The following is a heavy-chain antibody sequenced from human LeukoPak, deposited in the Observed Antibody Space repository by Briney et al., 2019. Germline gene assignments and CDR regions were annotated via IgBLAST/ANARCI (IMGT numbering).Heavy chain of an antibody. Sequence: GGSLRLSCAASGFTFSSYAMSWVRQAPGKGLEWVSAISASGGSTYYADSVKGRFTISRDNSKNTVFLQMNSLRAEDTAVYYCGRLSSSIVAVPAVKFDPWGQGTLVTVSS. V-gene: IGHV3-23*01. CDR1: GFTFSSYA. D-gene: IGHD2-2*01. CDR2: ISASGGST. CDR3: GRLSSSIVAVPAVKFDP. J-gene: IGHJ5*02.